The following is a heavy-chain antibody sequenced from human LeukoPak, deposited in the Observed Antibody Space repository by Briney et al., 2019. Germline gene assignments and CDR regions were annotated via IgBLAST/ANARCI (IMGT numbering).Heavy chain of an antibody. CDR1: GFAFDDYS. D-gene: IGHD3-16*01. V-gene: IGHV3-53*01. J-gene: IGHJ4*02. CDR2: IYSGGST. Sequence: GGSLRLSCAASGFAFDDYSINWVRQAPGKGLEWVSVIYSGGSTYYADSVKGRFTISRDNSKNTLYLQMNSLRAEDTAVYYCERTPPHLGLPSPHFDYWGQGTLVTVSS. CDR3: ERTPPHLGLPSPHFDY.